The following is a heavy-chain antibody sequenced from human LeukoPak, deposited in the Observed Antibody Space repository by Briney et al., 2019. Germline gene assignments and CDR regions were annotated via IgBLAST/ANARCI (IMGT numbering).Heavy chain of an antibody. CDR3: AREHQAYYFDY. CDR2: ISYDGSNK. V-gene: IGHV3-30-3*01. Sequence: GGSLRLSCAASGFTFSSYAMHWVRQAPGKGLEWVAVISYDGSNKYYADSVKGRFTISRDNSKNTLYLQMNSLRAEDTAVYYYAREHQAYYFDYWGQGTLVTVSS. J-gene: IGHJ4*02. CDR1: GFTFSSYA.